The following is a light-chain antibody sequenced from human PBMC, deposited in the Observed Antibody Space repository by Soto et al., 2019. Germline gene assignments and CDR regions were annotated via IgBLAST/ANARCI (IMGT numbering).Light chain of an antibody. CDR1: SSDVGGYNS. CDR3: GSYAGSYILV. CDR2: DVI. Sequence: QSALTQPRSVSGSPGQSVTISCTGTSSDVGGYNSVSWYQQHPGKAPKLIIYDVIKRPSGVPNRFSGSKSGNTASLTISGLRAEDEADYYCGSYAGSYILVFGGGTKLTVL. J-gene: IGLJ2*01. V-gene: IGLV2-11*01.